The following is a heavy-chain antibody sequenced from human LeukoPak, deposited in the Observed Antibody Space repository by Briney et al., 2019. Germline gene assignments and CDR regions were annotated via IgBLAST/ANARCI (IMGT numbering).Heavy chain of an antibody. CDR2: VYPGASGV. J-gene: IGHJ4*02. CDR3: ATHGLGSFSYTGGSCSPADN. V-gene: IGHV5-51*01. D-gene: IGHD1-26*01. CDR1: GYAFPNYW. Sequence: GESLKISCHGSGYAFPNYWIGWARQMPGKGLEWMGIVYPGASGVRYNPFFRGQVTISVFTSINTASHQWSSLKASDTATYYCATHGLGSFSYTGGSCSPADNWGQGTLVTVSS.